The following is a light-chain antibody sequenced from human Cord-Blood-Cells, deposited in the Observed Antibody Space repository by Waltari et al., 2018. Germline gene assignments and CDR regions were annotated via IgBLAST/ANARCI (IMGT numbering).Light chain of an antibody. CDR2: GAS. CDR3: QQRSNWPPYT. CDR1: QSVSSY. Sequence: EIVLTQSPATLSLSPGERAILSCRASQSVSSYLAWYQQKPGQAPRLLIYGASNRATGIPARFSGSGSGTDVTLTISRLEPEDFTVYYCQQRSNWPPYTFGQGTKLEIK. J-gene: IGKJ2*01. V-gene: IGKV3-11*01.